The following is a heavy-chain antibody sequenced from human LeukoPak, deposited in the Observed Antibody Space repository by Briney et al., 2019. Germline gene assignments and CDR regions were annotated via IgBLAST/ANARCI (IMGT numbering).Heavy chain of an antibody. D-gene: IGHD6-25*01. V-gene: IGHV3-53*01. Sequence: GGSLRLSCAASGFTVSSNYMSWVRQAPGKGLEWVSVIYSGGTTYYADSVKGRFTISRDNSKNTLYLQMNSLRAEDTVVYYCARAQAATYGMDVWGQGTTVTVSS. CDR2: IYSGGTT. J-gene: IGHJ6*02. CDR3: ARAQAATYGMDV. CDR1: GFTVSSNY.